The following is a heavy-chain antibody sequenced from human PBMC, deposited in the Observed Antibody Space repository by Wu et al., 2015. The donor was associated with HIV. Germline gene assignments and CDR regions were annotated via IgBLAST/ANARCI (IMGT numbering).Heavy chain of an antibody. J-gene: IGHJ5*02. CDR2: IIPIFGTA. D-gene: IGHD3-10*01. CDR1: GGTFSSYA. CDR3: ARVVTVDYGSGSYYNWFDP. V-gene: IGHV1-69*05. Sequence: QVQLVQSGAEVKKPGSSVKVSCKASGGTFSSYAISWVRQAPGQGLEWMGGIIPIFGTANYAQKFQGRVTITTDESTSTAYMELSSLRSEDTAVYYCARVVTVDYGSGSYYNWFDPWGQGTLVTVSS.